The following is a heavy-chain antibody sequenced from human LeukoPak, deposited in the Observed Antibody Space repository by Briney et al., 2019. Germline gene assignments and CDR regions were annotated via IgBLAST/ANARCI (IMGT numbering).Heavy chain of an antibody. CDR2: IYYSGST. Sequence: PSETLSLTCTVSGGSISSGGYYWRWIRQPAGKGLEWIGYIYYSGSTYYNPSLKIRVTISVDTSKHQFSLKLSSVTAADTAVYYCARHRIAAAGDYYGLDVWGKGTTVTVSS. CDR3: ARHRIAAAGDYYGLDV. V-gene: IGHV4-30-4*01. J-gene: IGHJ6*04. D-gene: IGHD6-13*01. CDR1: GGSISSGGYY.